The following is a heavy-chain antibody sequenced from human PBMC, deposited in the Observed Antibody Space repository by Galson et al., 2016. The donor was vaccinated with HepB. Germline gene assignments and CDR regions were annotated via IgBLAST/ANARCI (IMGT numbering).Heavy chain of an antibody. D-gene: IGHD3-10*01. Sequence: SLRLSCAASGFNFGNYAMNWVRQAPGKGPEWDSSIKGGGASPKYADSVTGRFTISRDNTHNTLHLQMNSLKAEETAVYYCVKDFYGSGSYFSVGHDHWGQGTLVTVSS. V-gene: IGHV3-23*01. J-gene: IGHJ4*02. CDR1: GFNFGNYA. CDR3: VKDFYGSGSYFSVGHDH. CDR2: IKGGGASP.